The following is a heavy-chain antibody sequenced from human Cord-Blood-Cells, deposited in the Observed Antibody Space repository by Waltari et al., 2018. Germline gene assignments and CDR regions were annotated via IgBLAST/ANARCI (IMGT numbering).Heavy chain of an antibody. CDR3: ARVGNCSSTSCYMRGWFDP. V-gene: IGHV1-69*01. CDR1: GGTFSSYA. CDR2: TIPIFGTA. J-gene: IGHJ5*02. D-gene: IGHD2-2*02. Sequence: QVQLVQSGAEVKKPGSSVKVSCKASGGTFSSYAISWVRPAPGQGLEWMGGTIPIFGTANYAQKFQGRVTITADESTSTAYMELSSLRSEDTAVYYCARVGNCSSTSCYMRGWFDPWGQGTLVTVSS.